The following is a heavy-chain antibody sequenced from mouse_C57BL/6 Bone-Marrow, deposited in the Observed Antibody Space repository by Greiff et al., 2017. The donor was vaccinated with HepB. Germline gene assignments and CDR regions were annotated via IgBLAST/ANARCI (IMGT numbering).Heavy chain of an antibody. CDR2: INYDGSST. J-gene: IGHJ1*03. CDR3: ARDENYGSSHWYFDV. Sequence: EVKLMESEGGLVQPGSSMKLSCTASGFTFSDYYMAWVRQVPEKGLVWVANINYDGSSTYYLDSLKSRFIISRDNAKNILYLQMSSLKSEDTATYYCARDENYGSSHWYFDVWGTGTTVTVSS. V-gene: IGHV5-16*01. D-gene: IGHD1-1*01. CDR1: GFTFSDYY.